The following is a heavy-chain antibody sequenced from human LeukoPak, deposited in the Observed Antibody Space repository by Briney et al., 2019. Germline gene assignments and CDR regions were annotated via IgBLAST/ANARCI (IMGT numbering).Heavy chain of an antibody. Sequence: GRSLRLSCAASGFTFSSYGMHCVRQAPGKGLEWVAVIWYDGSNKYYADSVKGRFTISRDNSKNTLYLQMTSLRAEDTAVYYCARDEEWLAGLWGQGTLVTVSS. CDR2: IWYDGSNK. V-gene: IGHV3-33*01. J-gene: IGHJ4*02. CDR3: ARDEEWLAGL. CDR1: GFTFSSYG. D-gene: IGHD6-19*01.